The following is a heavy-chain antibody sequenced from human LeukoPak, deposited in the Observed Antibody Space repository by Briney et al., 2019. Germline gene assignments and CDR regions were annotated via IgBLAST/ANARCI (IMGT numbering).Heavy chain of an antibody. CDR3: AKGELGKPFDY. V-gene: IGHV3-53*01. CDR1: GFTVSNKY. D-gene: IGHD2/OR15-2a*01. Sequence: GGSLRLSCAASGFTVSNKYMTWVRQAPGKGLEWVSLIYSDGRTYYADSVKGRFTISRDNSKNTLYLQMNSLRAEDTAVYYCAKGELGKPFDYWGQGTLVTVSS. J-gene: IGHJ4*02. CDR2: IYSDGRT.